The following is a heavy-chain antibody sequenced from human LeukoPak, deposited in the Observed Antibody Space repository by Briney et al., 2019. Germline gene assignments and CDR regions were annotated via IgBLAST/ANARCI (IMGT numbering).Heavy chain of an antibody. CDR3: AKTRSTIVGACPDY. D-gene: IGHD1-26*01. CDR1: GFTFNSYA. J-gene: IGHJ4*02. Sequence: GGSLRLSCAASGFTFNSYAMSWVRQAPGKGLEWVSAISGSGGSTYYADSVKGRFTISRDNSKNTLYLQMNSLRAEDTAVYYCAKTRSTIVGACPDYWGQGTLVTVSS. V-gene: IGHV3-23*01. CDR2: ISGSGGST.